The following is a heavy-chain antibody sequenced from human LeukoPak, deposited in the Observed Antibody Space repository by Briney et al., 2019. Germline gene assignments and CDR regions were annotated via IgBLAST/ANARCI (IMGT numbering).Heavy chain of an antibody. V-gene: IGHV3-30-3*02. Sequence: SCKASGYTFTGYYMHWVRQAPGKGLEWVGFVSYDGNKKVYADFVKGRFSISRDNSKNTLYVQMNSLGAEDTALYYCAKLGFDSSGSHSLVDYWGQGTPVTVSS. D-gene: IGHD3-22*01. CDR1: GYTFTGYY. J-gene: IGHJ4*02. CDR3: AKLGFDSSGSHSLVDY. CDR2: VSYDGNKK.